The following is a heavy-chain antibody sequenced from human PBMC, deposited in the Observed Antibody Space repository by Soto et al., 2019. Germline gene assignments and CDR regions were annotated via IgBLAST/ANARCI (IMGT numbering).Heavy chain of an antibody. CDR3: AKPSIAAAGYYYDYGMDV. CDR1: GFTFSSYA. V-gene: IGHV3-23*01. CDR2: ISGSGGST. D-gene: IGHD6-13*01. Sequence: EVQLLESGGGLVQPGGSLRLSCAASGFTFSSYAMSWVRQAPGKGLEWVSAISGSGGSTYYADSVKGRFTISRDNSKKPLYLQMNSLGAEDTAVYYCAKPSIAAAGYYYDYGMDVWGQGTTVAVSS. J-gene: IGHJ6*02.